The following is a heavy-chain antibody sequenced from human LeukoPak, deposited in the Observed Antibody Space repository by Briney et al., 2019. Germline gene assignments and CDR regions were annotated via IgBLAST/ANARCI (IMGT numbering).Heavy chain of an antibody. CDR3: ARGGEVSHYFDY. CDR2: INANSGDT. CDR1: GHTFTGYY. Sequence: ASVKVSCKASGHTFTGYYMHWVRQAPGQGLEWMGWINANSGDTNYAQKFQGRVTMTRDMSTSTVYMELSSLRSEDTAVYYCARGGEVSHYFDYWGQGTLVTVSS. V-gene: IGHV1-2*02. D-gene: IGHD2-21*01. J-gene: IGHJ4*02.